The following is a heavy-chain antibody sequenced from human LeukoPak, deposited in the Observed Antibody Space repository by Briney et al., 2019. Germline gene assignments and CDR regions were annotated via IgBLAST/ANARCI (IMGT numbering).Heavy chain of an antibody. CDR2: ISGSGGST. Sequence: GGSLRLSCAASGFTFSSYAMSWVRQAPGKGLEWVSAISGSGGSTYYADSVKGRFTISRDNAKNSLYLQMNSLRAEDTAVYYCARDLTYYDILTGYPHYGMDVWGQGTTVTVSS. CDR1: GFTFSSYA. J-gene: IGHJ6*02. D-gene: IGHD3-9*01. V-gene: IGHV3-23*01. CDR3: ARDLTYYDILTGYPHYGMDV.